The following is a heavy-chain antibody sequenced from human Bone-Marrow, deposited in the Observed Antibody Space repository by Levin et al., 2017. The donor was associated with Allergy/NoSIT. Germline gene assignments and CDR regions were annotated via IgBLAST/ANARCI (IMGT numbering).Heavy chain of an antibody. CDR3: VKDRSSVDNWNYGGPFES. V-gene: IGHV3-9*01. CDR2: IMWNSARM. Sequence: QAGGSLRLSCEASGFTFNDFAMHWVRQIPGKGLEWLTGIMWNSARMDYADSVKGRFTISRDNGKKSLYLEMNALRVEYTALYYCVKDRSSVDNWNYGGPFESWGQGTLVTVSS. D-gene: IGHD1-7*01. J-gene: IGHJ4*02. CDR1: GFTFNDFA.